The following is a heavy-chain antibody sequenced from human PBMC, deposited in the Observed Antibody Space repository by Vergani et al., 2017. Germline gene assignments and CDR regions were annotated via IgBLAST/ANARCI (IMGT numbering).Heavy chain of an antibody. CDR2: IYYSGST. Sequence: QVQLQQWGAGLLKPSETLSLTCTVSGGSISSYYWSWIRQPPGKGLEWIGYIYYSGSTNYNPSLKSRVTISVDTSKNQFSLKLSSVTAADTAVYYCARGWSPFYYYGMDVWGQGTTVTVSS. D-gene: IGHD3-3*01. V-gene: IGHV4-59*01. CDR1: GGSISSYY. CDR3: ARGWSPFYYYGMDV. J-gene: IGHJ6*02.